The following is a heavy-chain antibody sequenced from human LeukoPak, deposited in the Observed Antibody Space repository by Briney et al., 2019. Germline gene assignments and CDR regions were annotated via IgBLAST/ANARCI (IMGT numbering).Heavy chain of an antibody. CDR1: GGSISSSNW. CDR3: ARLVGLRIAARSPFDY. J-gene: IGHJ4*02. CDR2: IYHSGST. V-gene: IGHV4-4*02. D-gene: IGHD6-6*01. Sequence: ASETLSLTCAVSGGSISSSNWWSWVRQPPGKGLEWIGEIYHSGSTNYNPSLKSRVTISVDTSKNQFSLKLSSVSAADTAVYYCARLVGLRIAARSPFDYWGQGTLVTVSS.